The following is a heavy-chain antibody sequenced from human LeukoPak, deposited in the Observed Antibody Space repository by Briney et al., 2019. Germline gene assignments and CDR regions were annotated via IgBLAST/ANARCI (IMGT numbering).Heavy chain of an antibody. Sequence: GGSLRLSCAASGFTFSSYGMHWVRQAPGKGLEWVAVASYDGSNKYYADSVKGRFTISRVNSKDTLYLQMNSLRAEDTAVYYCAKDGGCSSTTCYSPYYFDYWGQGTLVTVSS. CDR1: GFTFSSYG. D-gene: IGHD2-2*01. CDR3: AKDGGCSSTTCYSPYYFDY. CDR2: ASYDGSNK. J-gene: IGHJ4*02. V-gene: IGHV3-30*18.